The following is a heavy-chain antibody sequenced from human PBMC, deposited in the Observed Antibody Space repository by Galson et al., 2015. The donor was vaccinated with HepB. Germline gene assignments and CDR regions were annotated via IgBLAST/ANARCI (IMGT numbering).Heavy chain of an antibody. CDR1: GFTFSDYY. J-gene: IGHJ5*02. CDR2: ISSSGSTI. CDR3: ARVKWELLGLFWFDP. Sequence: SLRLSCAASGFTFSDYYMSWIRQAPGKGLEWVSYISSSGSTIYYADSVKGRFTISRDNAKNSLYLQMNSLRAEDTAVYYCARVKWELLGLFWFDPWGQGTLVTVSS. V-gene: IGHV3-11*01. D-gene: IGHD1-26*01.